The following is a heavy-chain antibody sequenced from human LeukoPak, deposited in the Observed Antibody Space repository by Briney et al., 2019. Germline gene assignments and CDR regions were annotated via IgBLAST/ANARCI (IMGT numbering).Heavy chain of an antibody. J-gene: IGHJ4*02. V-gene: IGHV4-34*01. Sequence: SETLSPTCAVYGGSFSGYYWSWIRQPPGKGLEWIGEINHSGSTNYNPSLKSRVTISVDTSKNQFSLKLSSVTAADTAVYYCARRPSYCGGDCTFDYWGQGTLVTVSS. D-gene: IGHD2-21*01. CDR1: GGSFSGYY. CDR2: INHSGST. CDR3: ARRPSYCGGDCTFDY.